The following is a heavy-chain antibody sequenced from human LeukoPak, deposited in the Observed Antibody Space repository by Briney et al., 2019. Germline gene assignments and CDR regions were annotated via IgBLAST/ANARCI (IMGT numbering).Heavy chain of an antibody. Sequence: PSETLSLTCAVYGGSFSGYYWSWIRQPPGKGLEWIGEINHSGSTNYNPSLKSRVTISVDTSKNQFSLKLSSVTAADTAVYYCARGLMTTVTSFDYGGQGTLVTVSS. CDR2: INHSGST. V-gene: IGHV4-34*01. CDR1: GGSFSGYY. D-gene: IGHD4-17*01. J-gene: IGHJ4*02. CDR3: ARGLMTTVTSFDY.